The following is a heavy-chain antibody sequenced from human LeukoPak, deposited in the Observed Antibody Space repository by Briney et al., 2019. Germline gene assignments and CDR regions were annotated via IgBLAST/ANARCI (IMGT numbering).Heavy chain of an antibody. CDR1: GFTFSNHW. Sequence: GGSLRLSCAASGFTFSNHWMHWVSQAPGKGLMWVSRISRGASRTDYADSVKGRFTISRDDAKNTLYLQVNSLRVEDTGVYFCARGGSDTAMAHDYWGQGILVTVSS. CDR2: ISRGASRT. CDR3: ARGGSDTAMAHDY. V-gene: IGHV3-74*01. J-gene: IGHJ4*02. D-gene: IGHD5-18*01.